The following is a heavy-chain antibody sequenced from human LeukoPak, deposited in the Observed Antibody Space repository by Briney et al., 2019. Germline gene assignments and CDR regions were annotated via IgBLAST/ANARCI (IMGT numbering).Heavy chain of an antibody. CDR1: GGSISSYY. Sequence: SETLSLTCTVSGGSISSYYWSWIRQPPGKGLEWIGYIYYSGSTNYNPSLKSRVTISVDTSKNQFSLKLSSVTAADTAVYYCASLDYGDYGWDFDYWGQGTLVTVSS. V-gene: IGHV4-59*08. D-gene: IGHD4-17*01. CDR2: IYYSGST. J-gene: IGHJ4*02. CDR3: ASLDYGDYGWDFDY.